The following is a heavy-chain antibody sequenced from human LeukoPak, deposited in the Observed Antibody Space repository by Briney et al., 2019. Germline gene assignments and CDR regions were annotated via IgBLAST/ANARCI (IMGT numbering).Heavy chain of an antibody. CDR1: GFTFSSYS. Sequence: GGSLRLSCAASGFTFSSYSMNWVRQAPGKGLEWVSSISSSSSYIYYADSVKGRFTISRDNSKNTLYLQMNSLRAEDTAIYYCAKQANWGALDYWGQGTLVTVSS. V-gene: IGHV3-21*04. D-gene: IGHD7-27*01. CDR3: AKQANWGALDY. CDR2: ISSSSSYI. J-gene: IGHJ4*02.